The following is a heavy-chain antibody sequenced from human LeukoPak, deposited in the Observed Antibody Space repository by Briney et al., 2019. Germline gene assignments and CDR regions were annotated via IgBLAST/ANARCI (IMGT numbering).Heavy chain of an antibody. CDR2: IYYSGST. J-gene: IGHJ3*02. Sequence: SETLSLTCTVSGGSISSSSYYWGWIRQPPGKGLEWIGSIYYSGSTYYNPSLKSRVTISVDTSKNQFSLKLSSVTAADTAVYYCARRRIVGARDAFDIWGQGTMVTVSS. V-gene: IGHV4-39*01. CDR3: ARRRIVGARDAFDI. CDR1: GGSISSSSYY. D-gene: IGHD1-26*01.